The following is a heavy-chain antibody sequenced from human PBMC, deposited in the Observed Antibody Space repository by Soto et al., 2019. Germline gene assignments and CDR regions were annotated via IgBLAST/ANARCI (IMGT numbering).Heavy chain of an antibody. CDR3: AKDDSNRWYNYYAMGV. V-gene: IGHV3-30*18. CDR1: GFTFYKYG. J-gene: IGHJ6*02. D-gene: IGHD3-22*01. Sequence: QVQLVESGGGVVQPGRSLRLSCAASGFTFYKYGMHWVRQAPGKGLEWVALISHDGSNKYYVDSVKGRFTIARDNSKNTVFLQMNSLSPEHTDLYFCAKDDSNRWYNYYAMGVWGQETRVTVSS. CDR2: ISHDGSNK.